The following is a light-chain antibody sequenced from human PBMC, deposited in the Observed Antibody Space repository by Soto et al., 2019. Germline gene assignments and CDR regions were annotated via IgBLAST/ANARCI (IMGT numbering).Light chain of an antibody. V-gene: IGLV2-8*01. Sequence: QSALTQPPSASGSPGQSVTISCTGTSSDIGGYNYVSWYQQHPGKAPKLMIYEVTKRPSGVPDRFSGSRSGNTASLTVSGLLAEDEADYYCSSYAGSNNLYVFGTGPKVTVL. CDR2: EVT. CDR1: SSDIGGYNY. J-gene: IGLJ1*01. CDR3: SSYAGSNNLYV.